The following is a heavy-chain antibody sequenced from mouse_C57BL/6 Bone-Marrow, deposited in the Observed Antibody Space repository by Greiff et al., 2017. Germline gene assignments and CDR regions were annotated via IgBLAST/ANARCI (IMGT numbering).Heavy chain of an antibody. Sequence: QVQLKQPGAELVKPGASVKMSCKASGYTFTSYWITWVKQRPGQGLEWIGDIYPGSGSTNYNEKFKSKATLTVDTSSSTAYMQLSSLTSEDSAVYYCFYYYGTPDWYFDVWGTGTTVTVSS. CDR3: FYYYGTPDWYFDV. CDR2: IYPGSGST. J-gene: IGHJ1*03. D-gene: IGHD1-1*01. V-gene: IGHV1-55*01. CDR1: GYTFTSYW.